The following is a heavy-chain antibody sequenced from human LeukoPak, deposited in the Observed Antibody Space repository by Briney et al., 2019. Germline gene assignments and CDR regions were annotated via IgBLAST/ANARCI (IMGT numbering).Heavy chain of an antibody. CDR2: ISYDGSNK. J-gene: IGHJ4*02. V-gene: IGHV3-30*03. CDR1: GFTFSSYG. Sequence: PGGSLRLSCAASGFTFSSYGMHWVRQAPGKGLEWVAVISYDGSNKYYADSVKGRFTISRDNSKNTLYLQMNSLRAEDTAMYYCTTAPPYCSSTSCPPVPLDYWGQGTLVTVSS. D-gene: IGHD2-2*01. CDR3: TTAPPYCSSTSCPPVPLDY.